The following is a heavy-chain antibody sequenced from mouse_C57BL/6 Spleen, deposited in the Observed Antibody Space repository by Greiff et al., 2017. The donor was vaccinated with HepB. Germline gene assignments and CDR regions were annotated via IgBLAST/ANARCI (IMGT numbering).Heavy chain of an antibody. D-gene: IGHD1-1*01. CDR3: ASCYYGSSWFAY. CDR2: IDPSDSYT. V-gene: IGHV1-59*01. Sequence: QVQLQQPGAELVRPGTSVKLSCKASGYTFTSYWMHWVKQRPGQGLEWIGVIDPSDSYTNYNQKFKGKATLTVDTSSSTAYMQLSSLTSEDSAVYYCASCYYGSSWFAYWGQGTLVTVSA. J-gene: IGHJ3*01. CDR1: GYTFTSYW.